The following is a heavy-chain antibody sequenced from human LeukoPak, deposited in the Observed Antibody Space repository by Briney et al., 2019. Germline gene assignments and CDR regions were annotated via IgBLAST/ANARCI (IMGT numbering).Heavy chain of an antibody. CDR3: ARAPLYQYYYSWFDP. D-gene: IGHD3-10*01. V-gene: IGHV4-34*01. Sequence: PSETLSLTCGVSGGSFRGYYWSWIRQSPGKGLEWIGEITPSGITNYNPSLKTRVTISVDTSKNQFSLRLNSVTAADSAVYYCARAPLYQYYYSWFDPWGQGTLVTVSS. J-gene: IGHJ5*02. CDR2: ITPSGIT. CDR1: GGSFRGYY.